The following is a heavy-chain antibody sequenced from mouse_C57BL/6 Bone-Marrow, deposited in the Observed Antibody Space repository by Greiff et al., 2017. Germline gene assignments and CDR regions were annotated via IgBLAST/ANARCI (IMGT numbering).Heavy chain of an antibody. CDR3: AWGTGSPFAY. CDR2: ISSGSSTN. Sequence: DVKLVEPGGGLVKPGGSLKLSCAASGFTFSDYGMHWVRQAPEKGLEWVAYISSGSSTNDYADTVKGRFTISSDNAKNTLFLQMTRLMSEDTAMYYFAWGTGSPFAYWGQGTLVTVAA. D-gene: IGHD4-1*01. J-gene: IGHJ3*01. CDR1: GFTFSDYG. V-gene: IGHV5-17*01.